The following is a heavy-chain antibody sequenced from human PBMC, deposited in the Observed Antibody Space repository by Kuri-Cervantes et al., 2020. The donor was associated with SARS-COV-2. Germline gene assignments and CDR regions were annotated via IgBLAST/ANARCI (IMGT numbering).Heavy chain of an antibody. CDR3: ARDLWGGNGLLDY. Sequence: GGFLRPSFPASGFTVSGNYMSWVRQAPGKGLEWVSVIYSGGKTFFADSVKGRFTISRDESKNTLYLQMNSLRAEDTAVYYCARDLWGGNGLLDYWGQGTQVTVSS. CDR1: GFTVSGNY. D-gene: IGHD3-3*01. V-gene: IGHV3-66*02. J-gene: IGHJ4*02. CDR2: IYSGGKT.